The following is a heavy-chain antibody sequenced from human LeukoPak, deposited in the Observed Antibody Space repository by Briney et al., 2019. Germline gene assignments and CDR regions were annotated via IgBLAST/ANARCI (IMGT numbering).Heavy chain of an antibody. Sequence: ASVKVSCKASGGTFSSYAISWVRQAPGQGLEWMGRIIPILGIANYAQKFQGRVTITADKSTSTAYMELSSLRSEDTAVYYCARMPLGYCSGGSCYYFDYWGRGTLVTVSS. CDR3: ARMPLGYCSGGSCYYFDY. CDR1: GGTFSSYA. D-gene: IGHD2-15*01. CDR2: IIPILGIA. V-gene: IGHV1-69*04. J-gene: IGHJ4*02.